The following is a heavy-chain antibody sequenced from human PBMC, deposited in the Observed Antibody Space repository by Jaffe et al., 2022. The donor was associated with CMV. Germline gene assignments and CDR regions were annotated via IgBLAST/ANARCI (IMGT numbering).Heavy chain of an antibody. Sequence: QVQLQQWGAGLLKPSETLSLTCAVYGGSFSGYYWSWIRQPPGKGLEWIGEINHSGSTNYNPSLKSRVTISVDTSKNQFSLKLSSVTAADTAVYYCARERAPAPYSSSWYFQNSYYMDVWGKGTTVTVSS. CDR2: INHSGST. V-gene: IGHV4-34*01. CDR1: GGSFSGYY. CDR3: ARERAPAPYSSSWYFQNSYYMDV. D-gene: IGHD6-13*01. J-gene: IGHJ6*03.